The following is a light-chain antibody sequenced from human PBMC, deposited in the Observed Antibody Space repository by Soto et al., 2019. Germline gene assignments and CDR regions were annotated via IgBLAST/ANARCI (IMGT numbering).Light chain of an antibody. CDR3: RSYTSSSTLVV. Sequence: QSALTQPASVSGSPEQSITISCTGTSSDVGGYNYVSWYQQHPGKAPKLMIYEVSNRPSGVSNRFSGSKSGNTASLTISGLQAEDEADYYCRSYTSSSTLVVFGTGTKLTFL. J-gene: IGLJ1*01. CDR1: SSDVGGYNY. CDR2: EVS. V-gene: IGLV2-14*01.